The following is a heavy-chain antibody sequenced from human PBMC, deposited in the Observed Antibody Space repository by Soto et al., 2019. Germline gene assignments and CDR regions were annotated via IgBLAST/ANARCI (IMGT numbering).Heavy chain of an antibody. CDR1: GFTFSSYA. D-gene: IGHD3-9*01. CDR3: AKFPRYDILTGSYFDY. J-gene: IGHJ4*02. V-gene: IGHV3-23*01. CDR2: ISGSGGST. Sequence: EVQLLESGGGLVQPGGSLRLSCAASGFTFSSYAMSWVRQAPGKGLEWVSAISGSGGSTYHADSVKGRFTISRDNSKNTLYLQMNSLRAEDTAVYYCAKFPRYDILTGSYFDYWGQGTLVTVSS.